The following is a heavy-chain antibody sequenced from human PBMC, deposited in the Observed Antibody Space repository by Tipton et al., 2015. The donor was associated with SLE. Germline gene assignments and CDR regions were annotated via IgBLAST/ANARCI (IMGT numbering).Heavy chain of an antibody. CDR2: VNHSGNT. D-gene: IGHD3-3*01. V-gene: IGHV4-34*01. CDR3: ARSRGFLEWLYDY. J-gene: IGHJ4*02. Sequence: TLSLTCAVYGGSFSGYYWSWIRQPPGKGLEWIGEVNHSGNTNYNPSLKSRVTMSVDTSKNQFSLKLSSVTAADTAVYYCARSRGFLEWLYDYWGQGTLVTVSS. CDR1: GGSFSGYY.